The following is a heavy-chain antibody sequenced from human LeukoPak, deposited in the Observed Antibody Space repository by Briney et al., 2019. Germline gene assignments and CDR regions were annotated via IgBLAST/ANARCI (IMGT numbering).Heavy chain of an antibody. Sequence: ASVKVSCKASGYTFTSYDINWVRQATGQGLERMGWMNPNSGNTGYAQKFQGRVTMTRNTSISTAYMELSSLRSEDTAVYYCARETTNYYYYGMDVWGQGTTVTVSS. J-gene: IGHJ6*02. CDR3: ARETTNYYYYGMDV. CDR1: GYTFTSYD. D-gene: IGHD1-7*01. CDR2: MNPNSGNT. V-gene: IGHV1-8*01.